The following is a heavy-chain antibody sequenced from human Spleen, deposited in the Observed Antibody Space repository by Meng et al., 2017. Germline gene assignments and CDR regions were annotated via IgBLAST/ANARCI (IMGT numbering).Heavy chain of an antibody. Sequence: SGPTLVKPTQTLTLTCTFSGFSLSTSGMCVSWIRQPPGKALEWLALIDWDDDKYYSTSLKTRLTISKDTSKNQVVLTMTNMDPVDTATYYCARMVLGDYGSGSPEIDYYYYGMDVWGQGTTVTVSS. CDR1: GFSLSTSGMC. CDR3: ARMVLGDYGSGSPEIDYYYYGMDV. D-gene: IGHD3-10*01. J-gene: IGHJ6*02. CDR2: IDWDDDK. V-gene: IGHV2-70*01.